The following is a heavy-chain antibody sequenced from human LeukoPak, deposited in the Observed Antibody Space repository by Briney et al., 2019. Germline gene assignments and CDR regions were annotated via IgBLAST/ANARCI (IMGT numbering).Heavy chain of an antibody. V-gene: IGHV3-30*18. CDR1: GFTFSSYG. CDR2: ISYDGSNK. CDR3: AKIVTYYYYGMDV. J-gene: IGHJ6*02. D-gene: IGHD1-26*01. Sequence: GGSLRLSCAASGFTFSSYGMHWVRQAPGKGLEWVAVISYDGSNKYYADSVKGRFTISRDNSKNTLYLQMNNLRAEDTAVYYCAKIVTYYYYGMDVWGQGTTVTVSS.